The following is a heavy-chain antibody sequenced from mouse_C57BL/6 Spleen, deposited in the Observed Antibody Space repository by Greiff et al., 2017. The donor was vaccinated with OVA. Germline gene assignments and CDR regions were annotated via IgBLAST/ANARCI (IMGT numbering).Heavy chain of an antibody. D-gene: IGHD1-1*01. CDR2: IHPNSGST. Sequence: QVQLKQPGAELVKPGASVKLSCKASGYTFTSYWMHWVKQRPGQGLEWIGMIHPNSGSTNYNEKFKSKATLTVDKSSSTAYMQLSSLTSEDSAVYYCARTPITTVVDWFAYWGQGTLVTVSA. J-gene: IGHJ3*01. CDR1: GYTFTSYW. CDR3: ARTPITTVVDWFAY. V-gene: IGHV1-64*01.